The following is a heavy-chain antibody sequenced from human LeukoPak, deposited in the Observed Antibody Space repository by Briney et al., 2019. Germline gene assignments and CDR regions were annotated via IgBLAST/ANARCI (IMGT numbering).Heavy chain of an antibody. J-gene: IGHJ4*02. D-gene: IGHD2-2*02. CDR1: GYTFTSYG. CDR2: ISAYNGNT. V-gene: IGHV1-18*01. Sequence: ASVTVSCTASGYTFTSYGISWVRQAPGQGLEWMGWISAYNGNTNYAQKLQGRVTMTTDTSTSTAYMELRSLKSDDTAVYYCARDWGYCSSTSCYTGGPHFDYWGQGTLVTVSS. CDR3: ARDWGYCSSTSCYTGGPHFDY.